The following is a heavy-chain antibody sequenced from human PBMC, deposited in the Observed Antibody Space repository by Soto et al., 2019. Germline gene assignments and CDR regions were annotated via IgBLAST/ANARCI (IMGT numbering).Heavy chain of an antibody. CDR2: ISGFSATI. CDR1: GFKFTSYG. V-gene: IGHV3-48*02. CDR3: ARGGAARPDY. Sequence: GGSLRLSLGASGFKFTSYGMNWVRQSPGKGFEWLAYISGFSATIKYADSVRGRFIVSRDNDINSLYLQLTDPRDDDTAVYYCARGGAARPDYWGQGT. J-gene: IGHJ4*02. D-gene: IGHD1-26*01.